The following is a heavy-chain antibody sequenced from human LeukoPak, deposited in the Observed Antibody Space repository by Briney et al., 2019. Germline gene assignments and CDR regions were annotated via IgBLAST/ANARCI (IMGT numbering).Heavy chain of an antibody. CDR3: AQPFIVVVPAAIIAPIDYGMDV. Sequence: GGSLRLSCAASGFTFSSYGMHWVRQAPGKGLEWVAVISYDGSNKYYADSVKGRFTISRDNSKNTLYLQMNSLRAEDTAVYYCAQPFIVVVPAAIIAPIDYGMDVWGQGTTVTVSS. V-gene: IGHV3-30*18. CDR1: GFTFSSYG. CDR2: ISYDGSNK. D-gene: IGHD2-2*02. J-gene: IGHJ6*02.